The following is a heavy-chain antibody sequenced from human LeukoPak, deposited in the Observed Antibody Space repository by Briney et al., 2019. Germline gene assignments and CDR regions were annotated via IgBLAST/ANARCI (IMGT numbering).Heavy chain of an antibody. V-gene: IGHV3-23*01. CDR3: AKDQGVVPAATSDY. Sequence: GGSLRLSCAASGFTFSSYAMSWVRQAPGKGLEWVSAISGSGGGTYYADSVKGRFTISRDNSKNTLYLQMNSLRAEDTAVYYCAKDQGVVPAATSDYWGQGTLVTVSS. CDR1: GFTFSSYA. CDR2: ISGSGGGT. J-gene: IGHJ4*02. D-gene: IGHD2-2*01.